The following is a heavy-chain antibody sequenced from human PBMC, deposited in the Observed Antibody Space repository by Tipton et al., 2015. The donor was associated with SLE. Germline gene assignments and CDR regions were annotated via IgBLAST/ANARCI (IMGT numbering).Heavy chain of an antibody. CDR1: GYTFTSYY. J-gene: IGHJ6*02. CDR2: INPSGGST. V-gene: IGHV1-46*01. CDR3: ARVRFLEHGGFYYYYYGMDV. D-gene: IGHD3-3*01. Sequence: QSGPEVKKPGASVKVSCKASGYTFTSYYMHWVRQAPGQGLEWMGIINPSGGSTSYAQKFQGRVTMTRDTSTSTVYMELSSLRSEDTAVYYCARVRFLEHGGFYYYYYGMDVWGQGTTVTVSS.